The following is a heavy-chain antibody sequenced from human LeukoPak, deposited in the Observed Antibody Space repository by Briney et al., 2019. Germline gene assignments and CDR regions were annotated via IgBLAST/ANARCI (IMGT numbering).Heavy chain of an antibody. CDR1: GGSISSYY. J-gene: IGHJ4*02. V-gene: IGHV3-11*04. D-gene: IGHD3-3*01. Sequence: LSLTCTVSGGSISSYYWSWIRQPPGKGLEWVSYISSSGSTIYYADSAKGRFTISRDNAKNSLYLQMNSLRAEDTAVYYCARLVRFLEWSLDYWGQGTLVTVSS. CDR2: ISSSGSTI. CDR3: ARLVRFLEWSLDY.